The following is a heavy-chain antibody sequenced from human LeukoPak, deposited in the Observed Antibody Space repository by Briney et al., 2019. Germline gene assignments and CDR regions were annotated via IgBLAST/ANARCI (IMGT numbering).Heavy chain of an antibody. CDR1: GGSISSYY. V-gene: IGHV4-59*01. CDR2: IYYSGST. D-gene: IGHD3-22*01. Sequence: SETLSLTCTVSGGSISSYYWSWIRQPPGKGLEWIGYIYYSGSTNYNPSLKSRVTISVDTSKNQFSLKLSSVTAADTAVYYCARLIVTCDSSGYYSVGFDPWGQGTLVTVSS. J-gene: IGHJ5*02. CDR3: ARLIVTCDSSGYYSVGFDP.